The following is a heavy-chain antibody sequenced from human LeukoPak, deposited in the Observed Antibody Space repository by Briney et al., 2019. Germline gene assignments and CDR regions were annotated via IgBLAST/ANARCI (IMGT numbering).Heavy chain of an antibody. V-gene: IGHV3-15*01. Sequence: PGGSLRLSCSGSGFPFSNYWMSWVRHAPGKGLEWVGRIKSKTDGGTADYAAPVKGRFTISRDDSKNTVYLQMNSLKTEDTAVYYCTTDGYPPRYFDYWGQGTLVTVSS. CDR1: GFPFSNYW. CDR3: TTDGYPPRYFDY. J-gene: IGHJ4*02. D-gene: IGHD5-12*01. CDR2: IKSKTDGGTA.